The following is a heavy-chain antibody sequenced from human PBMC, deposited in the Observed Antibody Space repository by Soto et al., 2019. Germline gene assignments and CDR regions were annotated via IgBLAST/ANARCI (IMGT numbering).Heavy chain of an antibody. CDR1: GFTFSSYA. Sequence: GGSLRLSCAASGFTFSSYAMSWVRQAPGKGLEWVSAISGSGGSTYYADSVKGRFTISRDNSKNTLYLQMNSLRAEDTAVYYCAKDPYSSGWSLQNWFDPWGQGTLGTV. J-gene: IGHJ5*02. D-gene: IGHD6-19*01. V-gene: IGHV3-23*01. CDR2: ISGSGGST. CDR3: AKDPYSSGWSLQNWFDP.